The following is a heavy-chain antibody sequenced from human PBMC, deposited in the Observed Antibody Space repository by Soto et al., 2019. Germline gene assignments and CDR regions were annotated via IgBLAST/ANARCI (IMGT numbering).Heavy chain of an antibody. Sequence: QVQLQESGPGLVKPSQTLSLTCTVSGDSISSRTYYWNWIRQLPGKGLECIGHIFYTGSTSYNPSLKGRLTISIDTSKNQFSLSLRSVTAADTSVYYCAREGRHSGGMRDNWFDPWGQGTLVTVSS. V-gene: IGHV4-31*03. CDR2: IFYTGST. D-gene: IGHD3-10*01. CDR3: AREGRHSGGMRDNWFDP. CDR1: GDSISSRTYY. J-gene: IGHJ5*02.